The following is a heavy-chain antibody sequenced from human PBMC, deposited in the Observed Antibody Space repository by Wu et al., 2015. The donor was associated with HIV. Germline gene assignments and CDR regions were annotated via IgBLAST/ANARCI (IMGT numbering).Heavy chain of an antibody. CDR2: INPNSGGT. J-gene: IGHJ5*02. CDR1: GYTFTGYY. V-gene: IGHV1-2*02. CDR3: ARLVLGSTSIGWFDP. D-gene: IGHD2-2*01. Sequence: QVQLVQSGAEVKKPGASVKVSCKASGYTFTGYYMHWVRQAPGQGLEWMGWINPNSGGTNYAQKFQGRVTMTRDTSISTAYMELSRLRSDDTAVYYCARLVLGSTSIGWFDPWGQGTLVTVSS.